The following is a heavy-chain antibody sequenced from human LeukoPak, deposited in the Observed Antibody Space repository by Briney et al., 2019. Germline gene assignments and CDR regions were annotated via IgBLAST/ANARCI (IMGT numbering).Heavy chain of an antibody. V-gene: IGHV3-48*02. CDR3: ARGSITMIRSVFDY. CDR2: ISSSSSTI. J-gene: IGHJ4*02. Sequence: GGSLRLSCAASGFTFSSYSMNWVRQAPGKGLEWVSYISSSSSTIYYADSVKGRFTISRDNAKNSLYLQMNSLRDEDTAVYYCARGSITMIRSVFDYWGQGTLVTVSS. CDR1: GFTFSSYS. D-gene: IGHD3-22*01.